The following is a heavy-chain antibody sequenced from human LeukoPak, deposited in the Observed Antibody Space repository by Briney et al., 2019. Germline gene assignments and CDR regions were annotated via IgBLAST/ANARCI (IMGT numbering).Heavy chain of an antibody. V-gene: IGHV3-30*02. CDR2: IRYDGSNK. D-gene: IGHD5-18*01. Sequence: GGSLRLSCAASGFTLRRYGRHWLRQAPGKGLEWVAFIRYDGSNKYYADSVKGRFTISRDNSKNTLYLQLNSLRAEFTAVYYCAKDKLWLDYWGQGTLVTVSS. J-gene: IGHJ4*02. CDR1: GFTLRRYG. CDR3: AKDKLWLDY.